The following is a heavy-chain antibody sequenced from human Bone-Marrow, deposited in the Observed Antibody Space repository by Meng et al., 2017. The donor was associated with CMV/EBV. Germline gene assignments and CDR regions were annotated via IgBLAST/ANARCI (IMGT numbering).Heavy chain of an antibody. CDR1: GFTISSYW. J-gene: IGHJ4*02. V-gene: IGHV3-74*01. CDR2: INSDGSST. CDR3: AKGGFPIHYYFDY. D-gene: IGHD5-18*01. Sequence: GESLNISCAASGFTISSYWMHWVRQAPGKGLVLVSRINSDGSSTSYADSVKGRVTISRDNAKNTLYLQMNSPRAADTAVYYCAKGGFPIHYYFDYWGQGTLVTVSS.